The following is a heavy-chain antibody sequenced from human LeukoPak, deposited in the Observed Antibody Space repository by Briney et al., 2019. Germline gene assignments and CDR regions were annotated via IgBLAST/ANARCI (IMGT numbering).Heavy chain of an antibody. CDR3: ARGIAMTTLNALDI. J-gene: IGHJ3*02. V-gene: IGHV3-30*03. D-gene: IGHD2/OR15-2a*01. CDR2: LSYDGSNE. Sequence: GGSLRLPCAASGFAFSSYGMHWVRQAPGKGLEWVAVLSYDGSNESYADSVKGRFTISRDNSKNTLFLQMNSLRPEDTAVYYCARGIAMTTLNALDIWGQGTMVTVSS. CDR1: GFAFSSYG.